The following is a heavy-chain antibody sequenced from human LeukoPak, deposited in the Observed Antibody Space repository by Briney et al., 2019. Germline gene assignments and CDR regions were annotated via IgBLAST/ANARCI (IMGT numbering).Heavy chain of an antibody. D-gene: IGHD2-15*01. J-gene: IGHJ4*02. V-gene: IGHV1-69*04. CDR2: IIPILGIA. CDR1: GGTFSIYA. Sequence: SVTVSCTASGGTFSIYAISWVRQAPGQGLEWMGRIIPILGIANYAQKFQGRVTITADKSTSTAYMELSSLRSEDTAVYYCARRRCSGGSCYSFDYWGQGTLVTVSS. CDR3: ARRRCSGGSCYSFDY.